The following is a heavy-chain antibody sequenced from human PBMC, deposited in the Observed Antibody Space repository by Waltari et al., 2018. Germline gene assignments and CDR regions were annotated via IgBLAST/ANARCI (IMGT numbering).Heavy chain of an antibody. D-gene: IGHD3-10*01. CDR1: GGSISSGSYY. CDR2: IYTSGST. Sequence: QVQLQESGPGLVKPSQTLSLTCTVSGGSISSGSYYWSWIRQPAGKGLEWIGRIYTSGSTTYTPSLKSRVTISVDTSKNQFSLKLSSVTAADTAVYYCARDFGRGWFDPWGQGTLVTVSS. J-gene: IGHJ5*02. V-gene: IGHV4-61*02. CDR3: ARDFGRGWFDP.